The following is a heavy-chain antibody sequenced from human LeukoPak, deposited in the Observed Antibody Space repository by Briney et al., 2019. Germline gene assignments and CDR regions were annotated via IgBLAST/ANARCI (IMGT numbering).Heavy chain of an antibody. CDR3: ATVNDFVDTAMVTFVY. D-gene: IGHD5-18*01. J-gene: IGHJ4*02. CDR1: GYTLTELS. CDR2: FDPEDGET. V-gene: IGHV1-24*01. Sequence: ASVKVSCKVSGYTLTELSMHWVRQAPGKGLEWMGGFDPEDGETIYAQKFQGRVTMTEDTSTDTAYMELGSLRSEDTAVYYCATVNDFVDTAMVTFVYWGQGTLVTVSS.